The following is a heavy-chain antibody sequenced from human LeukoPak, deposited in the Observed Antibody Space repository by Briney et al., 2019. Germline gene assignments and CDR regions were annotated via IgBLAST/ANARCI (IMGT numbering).Heavy chain of an antibody. CDR2: ISSSSSYI. V-gene: IGHV3-21*01. CDR1: GFSFDDYA. J-gene: IGHJ6*02. CDR3: ARDRDFWSGYAYYYGMDV. Sequence: GGSLRLSCAASGFSFDDYAMHWVRQAPGKGLEWVSSISSSSSYIYYADSVKGRFTISRDNAKNSLYLQMNSLRAEDTAVYYCARDRDFWSGYAYYYGMDVWGQGTTVTVSS. D-gene: IGHD3-3*01.